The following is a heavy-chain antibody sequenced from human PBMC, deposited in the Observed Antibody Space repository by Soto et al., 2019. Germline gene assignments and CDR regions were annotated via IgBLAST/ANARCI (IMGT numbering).Heavy chain of an antibody. V-gene: IGHV1-3*01. Sequence: ASVKVSCKASGYTFTRYGIHWVRQAPGQGLEWMGWINAANGDTKYSPKFQGRVTITRATSASTAYMELSSLRSEDTAAYYCVRRHVSATGIDWFDPWGQGTLVTVSS. CDR3: VRRHVSATGIDWFDP. D-gene: IGHD6-13*01. CDR2: INAANGDT. CDR1: GYTFTRYG. J-gene: IGHJ5*02.